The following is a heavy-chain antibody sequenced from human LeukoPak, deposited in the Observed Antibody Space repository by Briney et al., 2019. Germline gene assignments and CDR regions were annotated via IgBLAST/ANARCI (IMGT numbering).Heavy chain of an antibody. V-gene: IGHV3-21*01. D-gene: IGHD6-19*01. CDR3: ARELGSGSSYDAFDI. J-gene: IGHJ3*02. CDR1: GFTFSSYN. CDR2: ISSSSSYI. Sequence: GGSLRLSCAASGFTFSSYNMNWVRQAPWKGLEWVSSISSSSSYIYYADSVKGRFTISRDNAKNSLYLQMNSLRAEDTAVYYCARELGSGSSYDAFDIWGQGTMVTVSS.